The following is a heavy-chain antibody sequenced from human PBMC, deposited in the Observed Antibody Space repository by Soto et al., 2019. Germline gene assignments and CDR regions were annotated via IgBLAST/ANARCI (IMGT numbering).Heavy chain of an antibody. CDR1: GFTFSSYG. V-gene: IGHV3-33*01. CDR2: IWYDGSNK. CDR3: ARDRFGSVYYYGSGSYYFHY. Sequence: GGSLRLSCAASGFTFSSYGMHWVRQAPGKGLEWVAVIWYDGSNKYYADSVKGRFTISRDNSKNTLYLQMNSLRAEDTAVYYCARDRFGSVYYYGSGSYYFHYWGQGTLVTVSS. J-gene: IGHJ4*02. D-gene: IGHD3-10*01.